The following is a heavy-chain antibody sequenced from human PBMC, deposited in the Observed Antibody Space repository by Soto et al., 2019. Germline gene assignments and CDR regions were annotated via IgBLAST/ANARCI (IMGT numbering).Heavy chain of an antibody. Sequence: QVQLVQSGAEVKKPGSSVKVSCKASGGTFSSYTISWVRQAPGQGLEWMGRIIPILGIANYAQKFQGRVTITADKSTSTAYMELSSLRSEDTAVYYCARDEQQLVPFDYWGQGTLVTVSP. CDR3: ARDEQQLVPFDY. J-gene: IGHJ4*02. D-gene: IGHD6-13*01. CDR1: GGTFSSYT. CDR2: IIPILGIA. V-gene: IGHV1-69*08.